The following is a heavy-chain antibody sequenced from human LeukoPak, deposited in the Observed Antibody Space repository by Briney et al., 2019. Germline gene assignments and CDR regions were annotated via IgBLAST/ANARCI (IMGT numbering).Heavy chain of an antibody. V-gene: IGHV3-23*01. D-gene: IGHD4-17*01. CDR3: AKETLYGDYLGIDY. CDR1: GFTFSSYS. CDR2: ISGSGGRT. J-gene: IGHJ4*02. Sequence: PGGSLRLSCAASGFTFSSYSMNWVRQAPGKGLEWVSGISGSGGRTYYADSVKGRFTISRDNFKNTLYLQMNSLRAEDTAVYYCAKETLYGDYLGIDYWGQGTLVTVSS.